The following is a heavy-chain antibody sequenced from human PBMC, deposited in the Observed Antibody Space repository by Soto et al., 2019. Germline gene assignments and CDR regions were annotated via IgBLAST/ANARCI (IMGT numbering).Heavy chain of an antibody. D-gene: IGHD3-16*01. J-gene: IGHJ4*02. Sequence: VQLLESGGGLVQPGGSLRLSCAASGLTFTDYAMSWVRQAPGRGLEWVSGISSGGGTTYYADSVKGRFTISRDNSRNMVYLQMNSLRAGDTALYHCVKGAGGQALDNWGQGTLVTVSS. V-gene: IGHV3-23*01. CDR3: VKGAGGQALDN. CDR2: ISSGGGTT. CDR1: GLTFTDYA.